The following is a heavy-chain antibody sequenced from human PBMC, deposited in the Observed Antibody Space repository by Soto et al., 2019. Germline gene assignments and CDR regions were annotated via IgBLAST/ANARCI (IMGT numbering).Heavy chain of an antibody. Sequence: GESLKISCNGSGYSFTSYWIGWVRQMPGKGLEWMGIIYPGDSDTRYSPSFQGQVTISADKSISTAYLQWSSLKASDTAMYYCARPGVSMVRPYYYGMDVWGQGTRVTVSS. CDR1: GYSFTSYW. CDR3: ARPGVSMVRPYYYGMDV. CDR2: IYPGDSDT. V-gene: IGHV5-51*01. J-gene: IGHJ6*02. D-gene: IGHD5-18*01.